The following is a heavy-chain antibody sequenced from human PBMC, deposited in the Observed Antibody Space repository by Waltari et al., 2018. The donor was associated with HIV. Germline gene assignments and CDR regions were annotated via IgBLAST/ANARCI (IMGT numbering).Heavy chain of an antibody. D-gene: IGHD4-17*01. J-gene: IGHJ3*02. Sequence: EVQLVESGGGLVQPGGSLRLSCAASGFTFRSYWMHWVRQAPGKGLVWVSCISSDGSTTNYADSVKVRLTISRDNAKNTLYLQMNSLRADDTAVYYCARENTMTYYDALDIWGQGTMVTVSS. CDR1: GFTFRSYW. CDR3: ARENTMTYYDALDI. CDR2: ISSDGSTT. V-gene: IGHV3-74*01.